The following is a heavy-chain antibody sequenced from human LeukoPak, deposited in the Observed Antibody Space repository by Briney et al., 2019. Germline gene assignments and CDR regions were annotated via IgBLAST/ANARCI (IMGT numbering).Heavy chain of an antibody. D-gene: IGHD5-18*01. CDR1: GYTFTSYG. V-gene: IGHV1-18*04. CDR3: ARVSGTAMVTDYYYYGMDV. CDR2: ISAYNGNT. Sequence: VASVKVSCKASGYTFTSYGISWVRQAPGQGLEWMGWISAYNGNTNYAQKLQGRVTMTTDTSTSTAYMELRSLRSDDTAVYYCARVSGTAMVTDYYYYGMDVWVKGTTVTVSS. J-gene: IGHJ6*04.